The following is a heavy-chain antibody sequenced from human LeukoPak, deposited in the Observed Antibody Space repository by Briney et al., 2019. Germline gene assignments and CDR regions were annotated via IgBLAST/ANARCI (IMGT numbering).Heavy chain of an antibody. V-gene: IGHV4-34*01. CDR1: GGSFSGYY. Sequence: KPSETLSLTCAVYGGSFSGYYWSWIRQPPGKGLEWIGEINHSGSTNYNPSLKSRVTISVDTSKNQFSLKLSSVTAADTAVYYCARSGQWLSVDYWGQGTLVTVSS. D-gene: IGHD6-19*01. CDR2: INHSGST. J-gene: IGHJ4*02. CDR3: ARSGQWLSVDY.